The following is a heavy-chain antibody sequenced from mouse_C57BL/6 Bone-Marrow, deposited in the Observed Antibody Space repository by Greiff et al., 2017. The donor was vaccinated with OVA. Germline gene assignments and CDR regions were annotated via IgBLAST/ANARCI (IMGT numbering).Heavy chain of an antibody. V-gene: IGHV1-19*01. D-gene: IGHD2-5*01. CDR3: GRGSNYVDYSDD. J-gene: IGHJ2*01. CDR1: GYTFTDYY. Sequence: VQLQQSGPVLVKPGASVKMSCKASGYTFTDYYMNWVKQRHGKSLEWIGVINPYNGGTSYNQKFKGKATLTVDKSSRTAYMALNRLQSEDSAVFYCGRGSNYVDYSDDWGQGTTLTVSS. CDR2: INPYNGGT.